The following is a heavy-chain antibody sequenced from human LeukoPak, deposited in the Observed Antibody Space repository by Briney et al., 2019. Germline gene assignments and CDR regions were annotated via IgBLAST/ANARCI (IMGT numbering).Heavy chain of an antibody. D-gene: IGHD2-15*01. CDR1: GFTFSDYY. CDR3: ARCWANIGSYHYYYMDV. J-gene: IGHJ6*03. CDR2: ISLSGTTI. V-gene: IGHV3-11*04. Sequence: KTGGSLRLSCAASGFTFSDYYMIWIRQAPGKGLEWVSYISLSGTTIYYADSVKGRFTISRDNAKNSLYMQMNSLRAEDTAVYYCARCWANIGSYHYYYMDVWGKGTTVTVSS.